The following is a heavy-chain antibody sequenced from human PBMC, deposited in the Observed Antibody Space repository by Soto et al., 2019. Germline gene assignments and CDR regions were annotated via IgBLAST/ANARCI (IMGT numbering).Heavy chain of an antibody. CDR1: GFNFSSYA. CDR3: AKDVLVGSGYDPYYYYYMDV. CDR2: ISGSGGST. V-gene: IGHV3-23*01. D-gene: IGHD5-12*01. Sequence: GGSLRLSCAASGFNFSSYAMSWVRQAPGKGLEWVSAISGSGGSTYYADSVKGRFTISRDNSKNTLYLQMNSLRAEDTAVYYCAKDVLVGSGYDPYYYYYMDVWGKGTTVTVSS. J-gene: IGHJ6*03.